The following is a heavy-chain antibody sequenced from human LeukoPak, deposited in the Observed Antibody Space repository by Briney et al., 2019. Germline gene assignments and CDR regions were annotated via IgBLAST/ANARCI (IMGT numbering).Heavy chain of an antibody. CDR3: ARRNTADASIDF. CDR1: GGSIIGHW. J-gene: IGHJ4*02. D-gene: IGHD4-17*01. V-gene: IGHV4-59*08. CDR2: VFYSGNN. Sequence: PSETLSLTCSVSGGSIIGHWWSWIRQPPGKGLEGIGDVFYSGNNNYNPSLKSRLTISLDTSKNQFSLNLRSVTATDTAMYYCARRNTADASIDFWGQGTLVTASS.